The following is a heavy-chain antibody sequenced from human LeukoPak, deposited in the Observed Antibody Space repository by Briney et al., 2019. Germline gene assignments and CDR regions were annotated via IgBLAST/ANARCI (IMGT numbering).Heavy chain of an antibody. D-gene: IGHD3-22*01. Sequence: GGSLRLSRAASGFTFRNYAMSWVRQAPGKGLEWVSIISHDGDTTRYADSVKGRFTISRDNSKGSLYVQMNSLRADDTALYYCARRGPASDYYYKGGFDIWGQGTMVTVSS. V-gene: IGHV3-23*01. CDR2: ISHDGDTT. CDR1: GFTFRNYA. J-gene: IGHJ3*02. CDR3: ARRGPASDYYYKGGFDI.